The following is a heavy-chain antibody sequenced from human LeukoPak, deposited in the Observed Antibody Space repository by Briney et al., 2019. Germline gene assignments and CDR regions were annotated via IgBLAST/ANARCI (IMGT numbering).Heavy chain of an antibody. Sequence: GRSLRLSCAASGFTFSSYAMHWVRQAPGKGLEWVAVISYDGSNKYYADSVKGRFTISRDNSKNTLYLQMSSLRAEDTAVYYCARTLAGTGNFFDYWGQGTLVTVSP. CDR2: ISYDGSNK. V-gene: IGHV3-30*14. CDR3: ARTLAGTGNFFDY. D-gene: IGHD6-19*01. J-gene: IGHJ4*02. CDR1: GFTFSSYA.